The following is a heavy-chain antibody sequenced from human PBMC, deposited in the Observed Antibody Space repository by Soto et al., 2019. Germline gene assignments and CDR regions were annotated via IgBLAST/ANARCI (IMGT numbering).Heavy chain of an antibody. J-gene: IGHJ6*02. D-gene: IGHD3-10*01. CDR1: GFTFSSYW. V-gene: IGHV3-74*01. CDR2: INSDGSST. Sequence: GSLRLSCAASGFTFSSYWMHWVRQAPGKGLVWVSRINSDGSSTSYADSAKGRFTISRDNAKNSLYLQMNSLRAEDTAVYYCARDFSPRGLDRYLRNYYYYGMDVWGQGTTVTVSS. CDR3: ARDFSPRGLDRYLRNYYYYGMDV.